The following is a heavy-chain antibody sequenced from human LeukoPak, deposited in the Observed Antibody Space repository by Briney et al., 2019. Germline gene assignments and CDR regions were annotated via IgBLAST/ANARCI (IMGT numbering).Heavy chain of an antibody. D-gene: IGHD3-22*01. CDR1: GGSISSTSYY. CDR3: AKAGVRYFDSSGLYAFDS. J-gene: IGHJ3*01. V-gene: IGHV4-39*01. CDR2: IYYSGST. Sequence: SETLSLTCAVSGGSISSTSYYWAWIRQPPGKGLEWIGTIYYSGSTYHNPSLKSRVTTSVDTSRNQFSLKLSSVDAADTAVYYCAKAGVRYFDSSGLYAFDSWGQGTTVTVSS.